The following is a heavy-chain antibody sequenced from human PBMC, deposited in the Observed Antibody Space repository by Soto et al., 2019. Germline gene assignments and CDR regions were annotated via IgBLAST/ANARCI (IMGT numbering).Heavy chain of an antibody. CDR3: ARGYCNGGSCYSDAFDI. J-gene: IGHJ3*02. V-gene: IGHV3-66*01. CDR1: GFTVSSNY. Sequence: GGSLRLSCAASGFTVSSNYMSWVRQAPGKGLEWVSVIYSGGSTYYADSVKGRFTISRDNSKNTLYLQMNSLRDEDTAVYCCARGYCNGGSCYSDAFDIWGQGTMVTVSS. CDR2: IYSGGST. D-gene: IGHD2-15*01.